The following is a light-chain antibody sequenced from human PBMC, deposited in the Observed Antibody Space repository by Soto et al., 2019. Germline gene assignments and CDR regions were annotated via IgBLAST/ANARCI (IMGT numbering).Light chain of an antibody. CDR2: AAS. CDR3: QKDNSAPFT. Sequence: DIQMTQSPSSLSASVGDRVTITCRASQGSSSYLAWYQQNPGKVPKLLIYAASTLQSGVPSRFSGSGSGTDFTLTISSLQPEDVATYYCQKDNSAPFTFGPGTKVDIK. V-gene: IGKV1-27*01. CDR1: QGSSSY. J-gene: IGKJ3*01.